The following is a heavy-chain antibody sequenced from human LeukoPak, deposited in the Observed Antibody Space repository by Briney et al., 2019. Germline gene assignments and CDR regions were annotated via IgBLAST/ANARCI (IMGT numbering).Heavy chain of an antibody. V-gene: IGHV3-21*01. CDR1: GFTFSSYS. D-gene: IGHD3-10*01. CDR2: ISSSSSYI. J-gene: IGHJ4*02. Sequence: GGSLRLSCAASGFTFSSYSMNWVRQAPGKGLEWVSSISSSSSYIYYADSVKGRFTISRDNSKNSLYLQMNSLRAEDTAVYYCARGGSGRPFDYWGQGTLVTVSS. CDR3: ARGGSGRPFDY.